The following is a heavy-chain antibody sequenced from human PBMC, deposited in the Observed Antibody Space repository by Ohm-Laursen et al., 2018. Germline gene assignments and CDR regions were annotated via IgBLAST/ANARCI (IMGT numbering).Heavy chain of an antibody. V-gene: IGHV4-59*11. CDR2: ISYSGTS. J-gene: IGHJ6*02. CDR3: ARDLIAYCTATSCDNFGMDV. CDR1: GGSISPHY. Sequence: GTLSLTCTVSGGSISPHYWSWIRQSPEKGLEWIEYISYSGTSEHNPSLKSRLTLSVDTSKNQFSLKLTSVTAADTAVYYCARDLIAYCTATSCDNFGMDVWGQGTTVTVSS. D-gene: IGHD2-8*02.